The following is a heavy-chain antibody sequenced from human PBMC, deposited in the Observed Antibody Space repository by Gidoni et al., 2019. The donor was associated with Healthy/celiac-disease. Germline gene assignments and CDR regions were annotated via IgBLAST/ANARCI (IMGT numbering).Heavy chain of an antibody. CDR1: GFTFSSSA. Sequence: EVQLSEPGGGLVQPGGSLRLFCAASGFTFSSSAMCCVRQAPGKGVEWVSAISGSGGSTYYPDSVESRFTISRENSKNTLYLQMNGLRAVDTAVYYCARGIVVIPAAIPVFDYWGQGTLVTVSS. D-gene: IGHD2-2*02. CDR2: ISGSGGST. J-gene: IGHJ4*02. V-gene: IGHV3-23*01. CDR3: ARGIVVIPAAIPVFDY.